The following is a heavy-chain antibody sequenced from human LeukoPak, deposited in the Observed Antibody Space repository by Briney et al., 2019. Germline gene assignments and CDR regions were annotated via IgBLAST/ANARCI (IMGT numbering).Heavy chain of an antibody. CDR1: GYSFTSYG. D-gene: IGHD4-23*01. V-gene: IGHV1-18*01. Sequence: ASVKVSCKASGYSFTSYGISWVRQAPGQGLEWMGWISAYNGNTDYARNLQGRVTMTTDTSTSTAYMELRILRSDDTAVYHCARAATVAVSPYDYWGQGTLVTVSS. CDR2: ISAYNGNT. CDR3: ARAATVAVSPYDY. J-gene: IGHJ4*02.